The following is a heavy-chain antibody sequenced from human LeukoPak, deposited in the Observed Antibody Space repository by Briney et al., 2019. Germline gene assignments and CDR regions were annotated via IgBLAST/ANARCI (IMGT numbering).Heavy chain of an antibody. V-gene: IGHV3-30*04. CDR1: GLTFIIYA. J-gene: IGHJ4*02. CDR2: ISYGGSNK. Sequence: GSLRLSGAASGLTFIIYAMNWVRQSPGKGLEGGAIISYGGSNKYYEDSGEGRSNISRDNAKNAQYLQMNNLTVEDTALYYCARTQTYGDSRLLLDYWGQGTLVTVSS. CDR3: ARTQTYGDSRLLLDY. D-gene: IGHD4-17*01.